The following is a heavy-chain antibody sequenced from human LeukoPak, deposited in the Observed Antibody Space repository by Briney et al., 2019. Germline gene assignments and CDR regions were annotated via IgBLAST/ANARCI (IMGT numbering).Heavy chain of an antibody. CDR1: GFPFNTYA. D-gene: IGHD6-13*01. CDR2: ISGGGGTT. CDR3: AKAPSVGSSWFDY. V-gene: IGHV3-23*01. J-gene: IGHJ4*02. Sequence: GGSLRLSCAASGFPFNTYAMTWVRQAPGKGLGWASGISGGGGTTYYADSVKGRLTISRDNSGNTLYLQMSSLRAEDTAVYYCAKAPSVGSSWFDYWGQGTLVTVSS.